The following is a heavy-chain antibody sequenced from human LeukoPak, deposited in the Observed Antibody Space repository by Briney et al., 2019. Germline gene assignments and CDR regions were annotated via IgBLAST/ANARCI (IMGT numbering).Heavy chain of an antibody. V-gene: IGHV3-21*01. J-gene: IGHJ3*02. CDR2: ISRGGSYI. CDR3: ARDLDDYVWGSYRGPDAFDI. Sequence: GGSLRLSCAGSGFTFSTYSMNWVRQAPGKGLEWVSSISRGGSYIYYADSVKGRFTISRDNAKSSLYLQINSLRAEDTAVYYCARDLDDYVWGSYRGPDAFDIWGQGTMVTVSS. CDR1: GFTFSTYS. D-gene: IGHD3-16*02.